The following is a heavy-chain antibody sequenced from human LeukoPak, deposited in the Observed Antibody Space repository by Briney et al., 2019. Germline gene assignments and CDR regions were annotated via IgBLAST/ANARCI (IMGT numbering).Heavy chain of an antibody. CDR3: ARGIVGTRASVF. CDR2: IYHSGST. CDR1: GGSISTTNW. V-gene: IGHV4-4*02. D-gene: IGHD1-26*01. J-gene: IGHJ4*02. Sequence: SETLSLTCAVSGGSISTTNWWRWVRQPPGKGLEWIGEIYHSGSTNYNPSLKSRVTISIDKSKNQFSLKLSSVTAADTAFYYCARGIVGTRASVFWAQRTLVTVSS.